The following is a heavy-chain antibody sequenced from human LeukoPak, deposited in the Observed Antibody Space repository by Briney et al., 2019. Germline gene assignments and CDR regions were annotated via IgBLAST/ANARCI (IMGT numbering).Heavy chain of an antibody. J-gene: IGHJ4*02. CDR1: GFTFSSYA. CDR2: INHSGST. CDR3: ARGNY. V-gene: IGHV4-34*01. Sequence: PGGSLRLSCAASGFTFSSYAMSWVRQAPGKGLEWIGEINHSGSTNYNPSLKSRVTISVDTSKNQFSLKLSSVTAADTAVYYCARGNYWGQGTLVTVSS.